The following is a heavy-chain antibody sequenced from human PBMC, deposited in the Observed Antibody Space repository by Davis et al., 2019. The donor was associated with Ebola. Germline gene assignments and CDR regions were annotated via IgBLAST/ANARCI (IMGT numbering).Heavy chain of an antibody. V-gene: IGHV3-30-3*01. CDR2: ISYDGSNK. Sequence: GESLKISCAASGFTFSSYAVHWVRQAPGKGLEWVAVISYDGSNKYYADSVKGRFTISRDNSKNTLYLQMNSLRAEDTAVYYCARSEYYGMDVWGQGTTVTVSS. CDR1: GFTFSSYA. CDR3: ARSEYYGMDV. J-gene: IGHJ6*02.